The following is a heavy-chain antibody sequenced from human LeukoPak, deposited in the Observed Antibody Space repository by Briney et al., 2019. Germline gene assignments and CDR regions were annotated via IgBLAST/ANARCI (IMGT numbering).Heavy chain of an antibody. CDR2: ISSSGSTI. J-gene: IGHJ4*02. Sequence: PGGSLRLSCAASGFTLSSYEMNWVRQAPGKGLEWVSYISSSGSTIYYADSVKGRFTISRDNSKNTLYLQMNSLRAEDTAVYYCAKGVAAAGTNDYWGQGTLVTVSS. D-gene: IGHD6-13*01. CDR3: AKGVAAAGTNDY. CDR1: GFTLSSYE. V-gene: IGHV3-48*03.